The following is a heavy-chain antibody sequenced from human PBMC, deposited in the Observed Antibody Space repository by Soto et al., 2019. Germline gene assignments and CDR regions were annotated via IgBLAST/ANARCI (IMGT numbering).Heavy chain of an antibody. CDR1: GHSVSSAYY. V-gene: IGHV4-38-2*01. Sequence: SETLSLTCAVSGHSVSSAYYWGWIRQPPGKGLEWIGSIYHRGSTYYNPSLKSRVTISVDTSKNQFSLKLNSVTAADTAVYYCASGGGATTFDYWGQGTLVTVSS. J-gene: IGHJ4*02. CDR3: ASGGGATTFDY. D-gene: IGHD1-26*01. CDR2: IYHRGST.